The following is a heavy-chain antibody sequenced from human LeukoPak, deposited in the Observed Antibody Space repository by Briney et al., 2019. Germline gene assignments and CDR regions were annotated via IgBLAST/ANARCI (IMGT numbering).Heavy chain of an antibody. D-gene: IGHD3-10*01. V-gene: IGHV1-46*01. Sequence: ASVKVSCKASGYTFTSYYMHWVRRAPGQGLEWMGIINPSGGSTSYAQKFQGRVTMTRDTSTSTVYMELSSLRSEDTAVYYCARHGFGELLAPYYYYYGMDVWGKGTTVTVSS. CDR2: INPSGGST. J-gene: IGHJ6*04. CDR1: GYTFTSYY. CDR3: ARHGFGELLAPYYYYYGMDV.